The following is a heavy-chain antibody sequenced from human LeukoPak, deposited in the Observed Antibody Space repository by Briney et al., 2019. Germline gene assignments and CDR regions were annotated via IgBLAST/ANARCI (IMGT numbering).Heavy chain of an antibody. J-gene: IGHJ4*02. CDR2: IYTSGST. Sequence: SETLSLTCAVYGGSFSGYYWSWIRQPAGKGLEWIGRIYTSGSTNYNPSLKSRVTMSVDTSKNQFSLKLSSVTAADTAVYYCASARYGSGTRYYFDYWGQGTLVTVSS. V-gene: IGHV4-59*10. D-gene: IGHD3-10*01. CDR1: GGSFSGYY. CDR3: ASARYGSGTRYYFDY.